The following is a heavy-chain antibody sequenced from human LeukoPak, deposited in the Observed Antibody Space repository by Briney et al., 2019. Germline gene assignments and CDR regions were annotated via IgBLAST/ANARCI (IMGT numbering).Heavy chain of an antibody. Sequence: SETLSLTCAVFGGSFSGYYWSWIRQPPGKGLEWIGEVNHGGSTNYNPSLKSRVTISVDTSKNQFSLKLNSVTAADTAMYYCAVVDTAMAKGFDCWGQGTLVTVSS. CDR1: GGSFSGYY. D-gene: IGHD5-18*01. CDR2: VNHGGST. CDR3: AVVDTAMAKGFDC. J-gene: IGHJ4*02. V-gene: IGHV4-34*01.